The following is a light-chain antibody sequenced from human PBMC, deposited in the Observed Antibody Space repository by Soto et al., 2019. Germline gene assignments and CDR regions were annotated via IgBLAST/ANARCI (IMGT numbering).Light chain of an antibody. J-gene: IGKJ1*01. V-gene: IGKV3-15*01. CDR3: QQYGSSGT. CDR2: GAS. Sequence: EIVMTQSPATLSVSPGERATLSCRASQSVYSNLAWYQQKPGQAPRLLIYGASTSATGIPARFSGSGSGTEFTRTISSLQSEDFAVYYCQQYGSSGTFGRGTKVEIK. CDR1: QSVYSN.